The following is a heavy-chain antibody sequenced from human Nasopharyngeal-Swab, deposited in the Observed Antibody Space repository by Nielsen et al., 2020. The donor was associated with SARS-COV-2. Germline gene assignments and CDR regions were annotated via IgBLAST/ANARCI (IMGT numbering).Heavy chain of an antibody. J-gene: IGHJ6*02. Sequence: SLKISCAASGLTFDDYAMHWVRQAPGKGLEWVSSINWNSDRVYADSVRGRFTISRDNAKNSLYLQMNSLRPEDTALYYCAKEINSFDYYYYTMDVWGQGTTVTVSS. CDR3: AKEINSFDYYYYTMDV. D-gene: IGHD3-3*02. CDR2: INWNSDR. CDR1: GLTFDDYA. V-gene: IGHV3-9*01.